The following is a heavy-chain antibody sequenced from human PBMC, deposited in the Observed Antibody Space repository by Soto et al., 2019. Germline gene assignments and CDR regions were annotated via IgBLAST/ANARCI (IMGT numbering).Heavy chain of an antibody. J-gene: IGHJ6*02. CDR1: GGSISSGGFY. Sequence: LSLTCIVSGGSISSGGFYWSWIRQHPGKGLEWIGFFYDSRGTYYNASLKSRLVISVDTSKNQFSLKLSSVTAANTAVYYCARGPRQLGGRYYYGMDVWGQGTTVADAS. CDR2: FYDSRGT. D-gene: IGHD1-1*01. V-gene: IGHV4-31*03. CDR3: ARGPRQLGGRYYYGMDV.